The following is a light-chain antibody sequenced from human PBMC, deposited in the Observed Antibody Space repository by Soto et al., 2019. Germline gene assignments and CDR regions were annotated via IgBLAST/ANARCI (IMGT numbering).Light chain of an antibody. CDR2: EVT. V-gene: IGLV2-14*01. Sequence: QSALTQPASVSGSPGQSITISCTGTSSDVGGYNYVSWYQQHQGKAPKLIIYEVTNRPSGISNRFSGYKSGNTASLTISGLQAEDEADFYCSSYTTSSILYVFGTGTKLTVL. CDR1: SSDVGGYNY. CDR3: SSYTTSSILYV. J-gene: IGLJ1*01.